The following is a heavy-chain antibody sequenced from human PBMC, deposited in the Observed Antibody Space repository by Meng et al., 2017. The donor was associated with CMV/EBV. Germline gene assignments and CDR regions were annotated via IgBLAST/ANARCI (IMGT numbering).Heavy chain of an antibody. CDR1: GYTFTGYY. CDR2: INPNSGGK. J-gene: IGHJ6*02. CDR3: AFRDLYYGMDV. V-gene: IGHV1-2*02. Sequence: ASVQVSCKASGYTFTGYYMHWVRQAPGQGLEWMGWINPNSGGKNYAQKFQGRVTMTRDTSISTAYMELSRLSSDDTAVYYCAFRDLYYGMDVWGQGTTVTVSS.